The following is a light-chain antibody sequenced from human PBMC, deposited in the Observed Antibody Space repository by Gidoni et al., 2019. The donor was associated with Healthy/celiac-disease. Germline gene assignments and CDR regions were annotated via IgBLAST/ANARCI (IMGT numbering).Light chain of an antibody. CDR2: AAS. J-gene: IGKJ4*01. Sequence: DIQMTQSPSSLSASVGDRVTITCRASQSISSYLNWYQQKPGKAPKLLIYAASSLQSGVPSRFSGSGSGTDFTLTISSLHPEDFATYYCQQSYSTPPLTFXGXTKVEIK. V-gene: IGKV1-39*01. CDR3: QQSYSTPPLT. CDR1: QSISSY.